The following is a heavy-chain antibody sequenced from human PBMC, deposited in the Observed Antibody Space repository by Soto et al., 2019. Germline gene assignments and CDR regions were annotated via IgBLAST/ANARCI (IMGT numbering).Heavy chain of an antibody. D-gene: IGHD2-21*01. V-gene: IGHV3-48*01. CDR3: AGDWGGGFDI. CDR2: ISSSSSTI. CDR1: GFTFSSYS. J-gene: IGHJ3*02. Sequence: EVQLLESGGGLVQPGGSLRLSCAASGFTFSSYSMNWVRQAPGKGLEWVSYISSSSSTIYYADSVKGRFTISRDNAKNSVYLQMNSLRAEDTAVYCCAGDWGGGFDIWGQGTMVTVSS.